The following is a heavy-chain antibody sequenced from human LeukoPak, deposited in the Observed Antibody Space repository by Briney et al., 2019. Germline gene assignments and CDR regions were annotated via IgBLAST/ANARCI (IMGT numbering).Heavy chain of an antibody. D-gene: IGHD2-8*01. CDR2: IYSGGDT. CDR1: ELTLYNSY. CDR3: ATRDRNNGVDY. Sequence: PGGSLRLSCAVSELTLYNSYMSWVRQAPGKGLEWVSIIYSGGDTFYVDSVKGRFTISRDKSKNTVYLQMNSLRAEDTAVYYCATRDRNNGVDYWGQGTQVTVSS. V-gene: IGHV3-53*01. J-gene: IGHJ4*02.